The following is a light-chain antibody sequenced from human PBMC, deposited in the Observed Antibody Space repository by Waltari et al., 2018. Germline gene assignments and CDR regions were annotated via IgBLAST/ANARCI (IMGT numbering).Light chain of an antibody. CDR3: AAWDDSLNGSIYV. Sequence: QSVLTQPPSASGTPGQRVTISCSGSSSNIGSNTVNWYQQLPGTAPKLLTYSNNQRPSGVPDRFSGSKSVTSASLAISGLQPEDEADYYCAAWDDSLNGSIYVFGTGTRVTVL. CDR1: SSNIGSNT. J-gene: IGLJ1*01. CDR2: SNN. V-gene: IGLV1-44*01.